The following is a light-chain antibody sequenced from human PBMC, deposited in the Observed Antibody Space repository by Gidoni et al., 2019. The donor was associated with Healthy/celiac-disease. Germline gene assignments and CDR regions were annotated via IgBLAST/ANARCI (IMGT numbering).Light chain of an antibody. Sequence: EIVMTQSPATLSGSPGERATLSCRAIQSVSSNLAWYQQKPGQEPRLLIYGASTRDTGIPARFSGSGSGTEFTLTISSLQSEEYEVYYCQQYNNWSTYTFGQGTKLEIK. J-gene: IGKJ2*01. CDR1: QSVSSN. V-gene: IGKV3-15*01. CDR2: GAS. CDR3: QQYNNWSTYT.